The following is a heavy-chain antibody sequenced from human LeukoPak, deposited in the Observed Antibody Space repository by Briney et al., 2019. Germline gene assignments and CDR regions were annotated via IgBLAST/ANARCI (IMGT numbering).Heavy chain of an antibody. V-gene: IGHV3-23*01. CDR1: GFTFSSYA. CDR3: AKINRGQVAGHVDF. J-gene: IGHJ4*02. Sequence: GGSLRLSCAASGFTFSSYAMTWVRHSSGKGLDWVSAISAGGGNTYYADSVKGRFTISRDNSKNTIYLHINSLRAEDTALYYCAKINRGQVAGHVDFWGQGTLVSVSS. D-gene: IGHD6-19*01. CDR2: ISAGGGNT.